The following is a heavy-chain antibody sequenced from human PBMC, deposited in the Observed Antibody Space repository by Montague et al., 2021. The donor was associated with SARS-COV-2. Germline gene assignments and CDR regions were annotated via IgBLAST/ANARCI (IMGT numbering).Heavy chain of an antibody. CDR3: ARGRGSYYVPYYYYYAMDV. Sequence: SLRLSCPAFGFTFSDYYMSWIRQAPGKGLEWLSYIAISGTTIYYADSVKARVTISRDDAENSLYLQMNSLRAEDTAVYYCARGRGSYYVPYYYYYAMDVWGQRTTVTVSS. J-gene: IGHJ6*02. D-gene: IGHD3-10*01. CDR1: GFTFSDYY. CDR2: IAISGTTI. V-gene: IGHV3-11*01.